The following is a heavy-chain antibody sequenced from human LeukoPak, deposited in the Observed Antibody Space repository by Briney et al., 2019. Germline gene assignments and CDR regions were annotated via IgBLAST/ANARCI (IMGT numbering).Heavy chain of an antibody. V-gene: IGHV4-34*01. J-gene: IGHJ4*02. CDR2: INHSGST. CDR1: GGSFSGYY. CDR3: AREVATIYYFDY. Sequence: DPSETLSLTCAVYGGSFSGYYWSWIRQPPGKGLEWLGEINHSGSTNYNPSLKSRVTISVDTSKNQFSLKLSSVTAADTAVYYCAREVATIYYFDYWGQGTLVTVSS. D-gene: IGHD5-12*01.